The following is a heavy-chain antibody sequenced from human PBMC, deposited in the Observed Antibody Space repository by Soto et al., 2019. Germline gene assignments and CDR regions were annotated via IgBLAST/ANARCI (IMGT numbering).Heavy chain of an antibody. D-gene: IGHD3-3*01. J-gene: IGHJ5*02. CDR3: ARVPLSFWSVTPSYWFDP. CDR2: IYYSGST. CDR1: GGSISSYY. V-gene: IGHV4-59*01. Sequence: QVQLQESGPGLVKPSETLSLTCTVSGGSISSYYWSWIRQPPGKGLEWMGYIYYSGSTNYNPSLKSRVTISVDTSKNQFSLKLSSVTAADTAVYYCARVPLSFWSVTPSYWFDPWGQGTLVTVSS.